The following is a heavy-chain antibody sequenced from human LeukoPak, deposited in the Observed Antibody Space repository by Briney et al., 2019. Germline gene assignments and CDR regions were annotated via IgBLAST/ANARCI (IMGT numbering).Heavy chain of an antibody. CDR2: ISWDGGAT. J-gene: IGHJ6*02. CDR3: AKSTKQWVPWTMDV. D-gene: IGHD6-19*01. CDR1: GFTFDDFA. V-gene: IGHV3-43D*03. Sequence: GGSLRLSCAASGFTFDDFAMHWVRQAPGKGLEWVSLISWDGGATYYADSVKGRFTISRDNSKNSLYLQMNSLRAEDTALYYCAKSTKQWVPWTMDVWGQGTTVTVSS.